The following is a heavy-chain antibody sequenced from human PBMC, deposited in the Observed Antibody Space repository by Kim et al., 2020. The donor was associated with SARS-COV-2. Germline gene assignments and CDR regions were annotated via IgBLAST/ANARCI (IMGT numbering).Heavy chain of an antibody. CDR3: ARVGAGAGGGKYYFDY. CDR2: INPSGGST. J-gene: IGHJ4*02. CDR1: GYTFTSYY. Sequence: ASVKVSCKASGYTFTSYYMHWVRQAPGQGLEWMGIINPSGGSTSYAQKFQGRVTMTRDTSTSTVYMELSSLRSEDTAVYYCARVGAGAGGGKYYFDYWGQGTLVTVSS. V-gene: IGHV1-46*01. D-gene: IGHD1-26*01.